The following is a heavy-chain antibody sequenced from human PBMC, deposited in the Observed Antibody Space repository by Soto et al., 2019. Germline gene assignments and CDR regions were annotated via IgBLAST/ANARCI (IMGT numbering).Heavy chain of an antibody. CDR2: IYYSGST. J-gene: IGHJ5*02. D-gene: IGHD2-15*01. CDR3: ARQTIVVVVAATFNWFDP. CDR1: GGSISSSSYY. V-gene: IGHV4-39*01. Sequence: QLQLQESGPGLVKPSETLSLTCTVSGGSISSSSYYWGWIRQPPGKRLEWIGSIYYSGSTYYNPSLKSRVTISVDTSKNQFSLKLSSVTAADTAVYYCARQTIVVVVAATFNWFDPWGQGTLVTVSS.